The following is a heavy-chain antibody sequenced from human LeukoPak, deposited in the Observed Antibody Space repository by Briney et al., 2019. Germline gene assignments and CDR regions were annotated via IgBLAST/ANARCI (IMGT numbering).Heavy chain of an antibody. CDR2: MNQSGRA. J-gene: IGHJ2*01. Sequence: PSETLSLTCAVYGASFSNYYLGWVCQPPGKGLEWIGEMNQSGRANYNPSLKSRVTLSVDTSKNQFSLKLDSVTAADTAVYYCARGGGATRPRYFDLWGRGTLVTVSS. CDR3: ARGGGATRPRYFDL. D-gene: IGHD6-6*01. V-gene: IGHV4-34*01. CDR1: GASFSNYY.